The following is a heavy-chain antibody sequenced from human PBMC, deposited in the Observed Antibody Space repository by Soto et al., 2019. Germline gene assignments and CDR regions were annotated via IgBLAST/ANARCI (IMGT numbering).Heavy chain of an antibody. CDR2: IIRIFGTP. D-gene: IGHD3-10*01. CDR3: ARQGSNEYYYHGIDV. CDR1: GGTFSSYA. Sequence: QVQLVQSGAEVKKPGSSVKVSCKASGGTFSSYAINWVRQAPGQGLEWMGGIIRIFGTPYYAQRFQGRVTITADESTSTVYMELSSLRSEDTAVYYVARQGSNEYYYHGIDVWGQGTTVTVSS. V-gene: IGHV1-69*12. J-gene: IGHJ6*02.